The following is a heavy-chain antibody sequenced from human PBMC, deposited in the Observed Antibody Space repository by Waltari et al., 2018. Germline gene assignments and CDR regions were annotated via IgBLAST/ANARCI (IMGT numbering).Heavy chain of an antibody. CDR2: INSGVTGT. D-gene: IGHD3-3*01. Sequence: EVQLVESGGGLVHPGGSLRISFAASGFAFSSYWMYWVRQAPGKALVWVERINSGVTGTIYADAVKHRFTISRDNAKNPLHSQMNIMGVEDTAVYYCARVKLLEWLPQPAVLDYWGQGSLVTVSP. V-gene: IGHV3-74*01. CDR3: ARVKLLEWLPQPAVLDY. J-gene: IGHJ4*02. CDR1: GFAFSSYW.